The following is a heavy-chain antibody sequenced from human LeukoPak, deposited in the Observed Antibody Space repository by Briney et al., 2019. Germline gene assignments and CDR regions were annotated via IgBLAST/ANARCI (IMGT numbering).Heavy chain of an antibody. CDR2: IYSSGTT. CDR1: GASASSYY. Sequence: SQTLSLTCTVSGASASSYYWSWIRQTPGKRLEWIVYIYSSGTTNYNPPLKSRVTISIDTSKNQFSLHLYSVTAADTGVYYCASTKSDYYSGFYYDMDVWGKGTTVTVSS. J-gene: IGHJ6*03. CDR3: ASTKSDYYSGFYYDMDV. V-gene: IGHV4-4*09. D-gene: IGHD3-22*01.